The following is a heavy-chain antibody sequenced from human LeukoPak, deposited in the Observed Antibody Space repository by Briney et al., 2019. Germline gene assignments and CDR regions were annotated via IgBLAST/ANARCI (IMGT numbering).Heavy chain of an antibody. CDR1: AGSISSHC. Sequence: SETLSLTCTVSAGSISSHCWSWIRQPPGKGLEWIGYIYYSGSTNYNPSLKSRVTISVDTSKNQFSLKLSSVTAADTAVYYCARERNTAMVTDYFDYWGQGTLVTVSS. V-gene: IGHV4-59*11. CDR3: ARERNTAMVTDYFDY. CDR2: IYYSGST. J-gene: IGHJ4*02. D-gene: IGHD5-18*01.